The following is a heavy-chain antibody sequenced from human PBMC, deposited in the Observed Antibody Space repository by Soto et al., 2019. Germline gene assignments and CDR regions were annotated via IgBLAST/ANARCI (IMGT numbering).Heavy chain of an antibody. D-gene: IGHD6-13*01. Sequence: SVKVSCKASGGTFSSYAISWVRQAPGQGLEWMGGIIPIFGTANYAQKFQGRVTITADESTSTAYMELSSLRSEDTAVYYCARDSAYSISWERYYAMDFRGQGTLVTRSS. CDR3: ARDSAYSISWERYYAMDF. J-gene: IGHJ6*02. CDR1: GGTFSSYA. V-gene: IGHV1-69*13. CDR2: IIPIFGTA.